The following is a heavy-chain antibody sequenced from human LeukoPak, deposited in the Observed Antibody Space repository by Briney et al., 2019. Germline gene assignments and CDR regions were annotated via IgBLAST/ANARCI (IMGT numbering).Heavy chain of an antibody. CDR3: ARVGDSLNAFDI. Sequence: PSETLSLTCAVYGGSFSGYYWSWIRQPPGKGLEWIGEINHSGSTNYNPSLKSRVTISVDTSKNQFSLKLSSVTAADTAVYYCARVGDSLNAFDIWGQGTMVTVSS. D-gene: IGHD3-16*01. J-gene: IGHJ3*02. CDR2: INHSGST. CDR1: GGSFSGYY. V-gene: IGHV4-34*01.